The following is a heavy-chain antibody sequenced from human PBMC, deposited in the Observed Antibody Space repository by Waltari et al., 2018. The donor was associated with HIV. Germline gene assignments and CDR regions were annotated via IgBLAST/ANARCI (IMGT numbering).Heavy chain of an antibody. CDR2: IYYGGST. CDR3: ARHSRINRLGMDV. CDR1: GGSISSRSYY. Sequence: QLQLQESGPGLVKPSETLSLTCTVSGGSISSRSYYWCWIRQPPGKGLEWIGSIYYGGSTYYNPSLKSRVTISVDTSKNQFSLKLSSVTAADTAVYYCARHSRINRLGMDVWGQGTTVTVSS. D-gene: IGHD1-20*01. V-gene: IGHV4-39*01. J-gene: IGHJ6*02.